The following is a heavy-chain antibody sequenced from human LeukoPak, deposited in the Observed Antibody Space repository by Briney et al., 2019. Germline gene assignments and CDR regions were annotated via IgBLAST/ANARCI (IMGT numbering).Heavy chain of an antibody. D-gene: IGHD3-10*01. Sequence: ASVKVSCKASGYTFTAFYIHWVRQAPGQGLEWMGWIDPNSGGPNYAQKFQGRVTMTRDTSISTAYMELSRLRSDDTAVYYCARCILRSDGELGFDYWGQGTLVTVSS. CDR2: IDPNSGGP. J-gene: IGHJ4*02. CDR3: ARCILRSDGELGFDY. CDR1: GYTFTAFY. V-gene: IGHV1-2*02.